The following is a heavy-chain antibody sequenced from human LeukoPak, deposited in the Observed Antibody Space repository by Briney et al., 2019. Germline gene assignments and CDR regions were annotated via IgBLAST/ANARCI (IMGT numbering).Heavy chain of an antibody. CDR2: ISGSGGST. D-gene: IGHD3-22*01. V-gene: IGHV3-23*01. CDR3: AKDLGVITTYAFDI. J-gene: IGHJ3*02. Sequence: PGGSLRLSCVVSGFTVSNNYMSWVRQAPGKGLEWVSAISGSGGSTYYADSVKGRFTISRDNSKNTLYLQMNSLRAEDTAVYYCAKDLGVITTYAFDIWGQGTMVTVSS. CDR1: GFTVSNNY.